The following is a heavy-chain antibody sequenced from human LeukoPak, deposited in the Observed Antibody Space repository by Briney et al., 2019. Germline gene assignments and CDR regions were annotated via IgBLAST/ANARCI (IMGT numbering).Heavy chain of an antibody. CDR2: ISSSSSYI. CDR3: ARESGSYLFYYYYYYMDV. D-gene: IGHD1-26*01. J-gene: IGHJ6*03. Sequence: GGSLRLSCAASGFTFSSYSMNWVRQAPGKGLEWVSSISSSSSYIYYADSVKGRFTISRDNAKNSLYLQMNSLRAEDTAVYYCARESGSYLFYYYYYYMDVWGKGTTVTVSS. CDR1: GFTFSSYS. V-gene: IGHV3-21*01.